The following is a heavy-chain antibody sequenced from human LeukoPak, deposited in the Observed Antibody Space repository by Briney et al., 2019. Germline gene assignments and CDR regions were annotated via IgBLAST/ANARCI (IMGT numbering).Heavy chain of an antibody. CDR2: ISSNGGAT. Sequence: GGSLRLSCSASGFTFSNFAMHWVRQAPGKGLEYVSTISSNGGATSYADSVKGRFTISRDNSKNTLYLQMSSLRPEDTAVYYCVKDPGYSSSWYFDYWGQGTLVTVSS. CDR3: VKDPGYSSSWYFDY. V-gene: IGHV3-64D*06. D-gene: IGHD6-13*01. J-gene: IGHJ4*02. CDR1: GFTFSNFA.